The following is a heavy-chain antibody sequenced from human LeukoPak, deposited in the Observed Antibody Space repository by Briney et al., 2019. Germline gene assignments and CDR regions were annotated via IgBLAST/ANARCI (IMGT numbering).Heavy chain of an antibody. Sequence: GGSLRLSCAASGFDFSSYGMHWVRQAPGKGLEWITLIWYDGSRKYYADSVKGRFTISRDNSKNSLYLQMNSLRAEDTAVYYCARGVTAFDYWGQGTLVTVSS. J-gene: IGHJ4*02. CDR2: IWYDGSRK. CDR1: GFDFSSYG. CDR3: ARGVTAFDY. V-gene: IGHV3-33*01. D-gene: IGHD2-21*02.